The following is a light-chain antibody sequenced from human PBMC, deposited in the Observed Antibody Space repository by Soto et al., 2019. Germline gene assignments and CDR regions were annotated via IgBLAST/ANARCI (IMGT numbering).Light chain of an antibody. V-gene: IGLV2-14*01. CDR1: SSDVGGSNY. CDR3: CSYAGSSTAI. CDR2: EVN. Sequence: QSALTQPASVSGSPGQSITISCTGTSSDVGGSNYVSWFQQHPGKAPKLIIYEVNNRPSGVPYRFSGSKSGNTASLTISGLQTEDEADYYCCSYAGSSTAIFGGGTQLTVL. J-gene: IGLJ2*01.